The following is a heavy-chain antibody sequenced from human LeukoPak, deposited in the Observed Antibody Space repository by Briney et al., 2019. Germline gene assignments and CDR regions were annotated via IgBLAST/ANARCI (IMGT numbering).Heavy chain of an antibody. V-gene: IGHV3-23*01. CDR2: ISGSGGST. Sequence: GGSLRLSCAASGFTLSSYAMSWVRQAPGKGLEWVSAISGSGGSTYYADSVKGRFTISRDNSRNTLYLQMNSLRAEDTAVYYCAKVIVAAKPYYYYGMDVWGQGTTVTVSS. CDR3: AKVIVAAKPYYYYGMDV. J-gene: IGHJ6*02. D-gene: IGHD2-15*01. CDR1: GFTLSSYA.